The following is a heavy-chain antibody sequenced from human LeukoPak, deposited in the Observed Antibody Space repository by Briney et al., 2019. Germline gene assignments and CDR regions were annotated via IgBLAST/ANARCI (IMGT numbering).Heavy chain of an antibody. J-gene: IGHJ6*02. CDR3: ARDFAGTTSRYNCYAMDV. CDR1: GYSITDHS. CDR2: ITPNSGGT. Sequence: ASVKVSCKASGYSITDHSMHWVRQAPGQGLEWMGWITPNSGGTNYAQKFQGRVTMTRDPSISTAYMELSRLRSDDTAVYYCARDFAGTTSRYNCYAMDVWGQGTTVTVSS. D-gene: IGHD1-7*01. V-gene: IGHV1-2*02.